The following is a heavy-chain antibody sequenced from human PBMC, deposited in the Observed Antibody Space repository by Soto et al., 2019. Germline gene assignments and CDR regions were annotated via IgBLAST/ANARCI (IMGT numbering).Heavy chain of an antibody. CDR2: MKSNSGDT. J-gene: IGHJ5*02. CDR3: ARVNYDILTSPNWFDP. D-gene: IGHD3-9*01. V-gene: IGHV1-8*01. CDR1: GYTFTSYD. Sequence: ASVKVSCKASGYTFTSYDINWVRQATGQGLEWMGWMKSNSGDTGYAQKFQGRVTMTRDTSINTAYMELSNLKSEDTAVYDCARVNYDILTSPNWFDPWGQGTPVTVSS.